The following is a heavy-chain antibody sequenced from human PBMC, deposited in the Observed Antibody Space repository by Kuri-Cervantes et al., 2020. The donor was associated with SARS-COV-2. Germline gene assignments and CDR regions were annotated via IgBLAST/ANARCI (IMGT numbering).Heavy chain of an antibody. J-gene: IGHJ5*02. V-gene: IGHV1-18*01. CDR2: ISVYTGNT. Sequence: ASVKVSCKASGYNFGIYDITWVRQAPGQGLEWMGWISVYTGNTNYAQKVRGRVAMTMDTATSTAYMELRSLRFDDTAVYYCARGGQQMVKGWFDPWGQGTLVTVSS. CDR1: GYNFGIYD. D-gene: IGHD6-13*01. CDR3: ARGGQQMVKGWFDP.